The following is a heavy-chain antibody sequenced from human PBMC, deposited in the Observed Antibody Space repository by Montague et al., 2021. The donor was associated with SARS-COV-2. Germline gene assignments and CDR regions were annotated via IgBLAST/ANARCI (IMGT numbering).Heavy chain of an antibody. CDR2: IYYSGSN. J-gene: IGHJ5*02. CDR1: GGSISSYY. Sequence: SETLSLTCSVSGGSISSYYWSWIRQPPGKGLEWIGHIYYSGSNNYNPSFKSRVTISVDTSKNQFSLKLSSVTAADTAVYYCARTYYYGSVVWFDPWGQGTLVTVSS. CDR3: ARTYYYGSVVWFDP. V-gene: IGHV4-59*08. D-gene: IGHD3-10*01.